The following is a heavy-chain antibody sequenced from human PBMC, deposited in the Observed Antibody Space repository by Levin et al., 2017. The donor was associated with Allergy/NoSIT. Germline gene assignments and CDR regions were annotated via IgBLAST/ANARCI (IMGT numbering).Heavy chain of an antibody. J-gene: IGHJ4*02. CDR3: AKDLSSSSGGNYGDS. CDR1: GFNFKNYA. CDR2: ISGSGGTA. D-gene: IGHD6-19*01. Sequence: GGSLRLSCAASGFNFKNYAMSWVRHVPVKGLEWISGISGSGGTANYADSVRERFSISRDNSKNELYLFMHNLRADDTAIYYCAKDLSSSSGGNYGDSWGQGIVVNVSS. V-gene: IGHV3-23*01.